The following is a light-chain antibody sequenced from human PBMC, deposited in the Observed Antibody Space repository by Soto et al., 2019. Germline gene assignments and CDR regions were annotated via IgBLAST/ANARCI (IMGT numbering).Light chain of an antibody. CDR1: QITASTF. Sequence: VILNQSPGALSLSKGEAATLSCRARQITASTFLAWYQQQPGQAPRLLIYETSMPAPGIPDRFSGSGSGTDSTPTISSLEPEDFAVYYCQQRSNWPPTFGQGTRLEIK. CDR3: QQRSNWPPT. J-gene: IGKJ5*01. V-gene: IGKV3-11*01. CDR2: ETS.